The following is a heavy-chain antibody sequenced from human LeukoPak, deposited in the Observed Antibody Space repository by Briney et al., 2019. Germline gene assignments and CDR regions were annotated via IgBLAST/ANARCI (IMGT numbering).Heavy chain of an antibody. CDR1: GGSISGYY. D-gene: IGHD6-13*01. CDR2: IYYSGST. Sequence: SETLSLTCTVSGGSISGYYWGWIRQPPGKGLEWIGSIYYSGSTYYNPSLKSRVTISVDTSKNQFSLKLSSVTAADTAVYYCARRKRQQLAKIDYWGQGTLVTGSS. CDR3: ARRKRQQLAKIDY. J-gene: IGHJ4*02. V-gene: IGHV4-39*01.